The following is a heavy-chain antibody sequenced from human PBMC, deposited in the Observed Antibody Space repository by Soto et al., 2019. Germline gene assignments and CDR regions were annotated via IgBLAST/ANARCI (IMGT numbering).Heavy chain of an antibody. V-gene: IGHV3-30-3*01. CDR3: ARDSYGDYDGDDAFDI. Sequence: QVRLVESGGGVVQPGRSLRLSCAASGFTFSSYAMHWVRQAPGKGLEWVAVISYDGSNKYYADSVKGRFTISRDNSKNTLYLQMNSLRAEDTAVYYCARDSYGDYDGDDAFDIWGQGTMVTVSS. CDR2: ISYDGSNK. J-gene: IGHJ3*02. CDR1: GFTFSSYA. D-gene: IGHD4-17*01.